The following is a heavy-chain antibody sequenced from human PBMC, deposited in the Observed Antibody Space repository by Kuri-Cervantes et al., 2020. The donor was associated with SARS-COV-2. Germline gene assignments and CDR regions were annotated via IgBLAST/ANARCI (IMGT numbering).Heavy chain of an antibody. D-gene: IGHD4-17*01. CDR2: IYHSGST. CDR3: ASADYGDRFDY. V-gene: IGHV4-38-2*02. CDR1: GYSISSGYY. Sequence: SETLSLTCTVSGYSISSGYYWGWIRQPPGKGLEWIGSIYHSGSTYYNPSLKSRLTISLDTSKNQFFLRLNSVTAADTAVYYCASADYGDRFDYWGQGALVTVSS. J-gene: IGHJ4*02.